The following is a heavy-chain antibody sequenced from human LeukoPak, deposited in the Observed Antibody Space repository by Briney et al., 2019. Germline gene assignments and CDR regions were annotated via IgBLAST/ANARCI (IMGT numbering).Heavy chain of an antibody. CDR1: GFTFSSYS. CDR2: ISSSSSYI. D-gene: IGHD5-24*01. CDR3: AKDRWSRDGYNYDGKGDY. J-gene: IGHJ4*02. Sequence: PGGSLRLSCAASGFTFSSYSMNWVRQAPGKGLEWVSSISSSSSYIYYADSVKGRFTISRDNAKNSLYLQMNSLRAEDTAVYYCAKDRWSRDGYNYDGKGDYWGQGTLVTVSS. V-gene: IGHV3-21*04.